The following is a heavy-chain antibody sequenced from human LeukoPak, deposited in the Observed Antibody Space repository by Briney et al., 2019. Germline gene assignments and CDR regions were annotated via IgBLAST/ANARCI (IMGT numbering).Heavy chain of an antibody. D-gene: IGHD3-22*01. Sequence: GGSLRLSCAASGFTFSSYAMHWVRQAPGKGLEWVAVISYDGSNKYYADSVKGRFTISRDNSKNTLYLQMNSLRAEDTAVYYCARAYYDSSGYYPYFQHWGQGTLVTVSS. CDR1: GFTFSSYA. V-gene: IGHV3-30-3*01. CDR3: ARAYYDSSGYYPYFQH. J-gene: IGHJ1*01. CDR2: ISYDGSNK.